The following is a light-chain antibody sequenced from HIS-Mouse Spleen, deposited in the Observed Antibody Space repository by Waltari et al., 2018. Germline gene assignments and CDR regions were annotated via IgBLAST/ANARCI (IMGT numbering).Light chain of an antibody. J-gene: IGKJ1*01. CDR2: KVS. V-gene: IGKV2-30*02. Sequence: EVVRTQSPLSLPVTLGKPAGRGGRESQSLVHSDGKTYLNWFQQRPGQSPRRLIYKVSNRDSWVPDRFSGSESVSPFSLTLCMVAAGSVGVYSCMQGTHWPWTFGQGTKVEIK. CDR1: QSLVHSDGKTY. CDR3: MQGTHWPWT.